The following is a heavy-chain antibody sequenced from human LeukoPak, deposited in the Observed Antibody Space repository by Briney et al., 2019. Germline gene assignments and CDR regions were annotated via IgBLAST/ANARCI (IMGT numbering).Heavy chain of an antibody. Sequence: GGSLRLSCAVSGFTVSGNYMSWVGQPPGKGLEWVSLIYSGGTTYYADSVKGRFTISRDNSKNTLYRQMNSLRAEDTAVYYCARRAGGYSHPYDYWGQGILVTVSS. CDR1: GFTVSGNY. CDR3: ARRAGGYSHPYDY. J-gene: IGHJ4*02. D-gene: IGHD4-23*01. CDR2: IYSGGTT. V-gene: IGHV3-53*01.